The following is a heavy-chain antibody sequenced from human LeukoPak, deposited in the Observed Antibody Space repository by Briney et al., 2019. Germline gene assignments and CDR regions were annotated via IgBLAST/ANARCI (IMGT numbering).Heavy chain of an antibody. D-gene: IGHD1/OR15-1a*01. V-gene: IGHV4-59*08. CDR2: IYYSGST. Sequence: SETLSLTCTVSGGSISSYYWSWIRQPPGKGLEWIGYIYYSGSTNYNPSLKSRVTISVDTSKNQFSLKLSSVTAADTAVYYCARGTAFNWNIFDYWGQGTLVTVSS. CDR1: GGSISSYY. J-gene: IGHJ4*02. CDR3: ARGTAFNWNIFDY.